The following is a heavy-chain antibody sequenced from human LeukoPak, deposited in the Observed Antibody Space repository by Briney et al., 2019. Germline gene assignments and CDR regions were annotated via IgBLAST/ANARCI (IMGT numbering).Heavy chain of an antibody. D-gene: IGHD2-15*01. V-gene: IGHV1-18*04. CDR2: ISASDGKT. J-gene: IGHJ4*02. CDR1: GYTFTNYG. Sequence: ASVKVSCKASGYTFTNYGITWVRQAPGQGLKWMGWISASDGKTKYSQKLQGRVTMSTDTSTNTAYMELRSLRADDTAVYYCARDPPCWGGSCQFTDTTLDYWGQGTLVTVSS. CDR3: ARDPPCWGGSCQFTDTTLDY.